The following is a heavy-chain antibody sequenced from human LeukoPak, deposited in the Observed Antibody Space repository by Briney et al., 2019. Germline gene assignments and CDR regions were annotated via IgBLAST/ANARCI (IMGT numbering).Heavy chain of an antibody. J-gene: IGHJ4*02. Sequence: PSETLSLTCTASDDSISRDFWTWIRQPPGKGLEWIGYIRYSGRTEYNPSLKSRVTISIQTSKNQFSLKLTSVTAADAAIYYWARLPDVSGRPFDYWGQGILVTVSS. CDR3: ARLPDVSGRPFDY. CDR2: IRYSGRT. D-gene: IGHD6-19*01. V-gene: IGHV4-59*01. CDR1: DDSISRDF.